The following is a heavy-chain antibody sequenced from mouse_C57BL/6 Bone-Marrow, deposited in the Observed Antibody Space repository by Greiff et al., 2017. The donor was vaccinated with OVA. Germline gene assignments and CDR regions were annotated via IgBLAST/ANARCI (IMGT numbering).Heavy chain of an antibody. CDR3: THYYGSSPYAMDD. D-gene: IGHD1-1*01. Sequence: VQLQQSGAELVRPGASVKLSCTASGFNIKDYYMHWVKQRPEQGLEWIGRIDPEDGDTEYAPKFQGKATMTADTSSNTAYLQLSSLTSEDTAVYYCTHYYGSSPYAMDDWGQGTSVTVSS. CDR2: IDPEDGDT. CDR1: GFNIKDYY. V-gene: IGHV14-1*01. J-gene: IGHJ4*01.